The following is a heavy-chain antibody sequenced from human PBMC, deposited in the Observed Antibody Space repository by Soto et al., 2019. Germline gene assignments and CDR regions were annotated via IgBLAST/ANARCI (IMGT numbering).Heavy chain of an antibody. CDR2: ISSSSSTI. Sequence: LRLSCAASGFTFSSYSMNWVRQAPGKGLEWVSYISSSSSTIYSADSVKGRFTISRDNAKNSLYLQMNSLRDEDTAVYYGARLYYDSSGYPEYWGQGTLVTVSS. V-gene: IGHV3-48*02. J-gene: IGHJ4*02. CDR1: GFTFSSYS. CDR3: ARLYYDSSGYPEY. D-gene: IGHD3-22*01.